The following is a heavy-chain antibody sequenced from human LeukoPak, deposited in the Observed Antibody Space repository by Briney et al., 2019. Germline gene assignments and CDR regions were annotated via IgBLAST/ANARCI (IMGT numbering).Heavy chain of an antibody. D-gene: IGHD6-19*01. Sequence: GASVKVPCKASGDTFSSYAISWVRQAPGQGLEWMGGIIPIFGTANYAQKFQGRVTITADGSTSTAYMELSSLRSEDTAVYYCARDSGYSSGWYKSGNFDYWGQGTLVTVSS. CDR1: GDTFSSYA. CDR2: IIPIFGTA. J-gene: IGHJ4*02. V-gene: IGHV1-69*13. CDR3: ARDSGYSSGWYKSGNFDY.